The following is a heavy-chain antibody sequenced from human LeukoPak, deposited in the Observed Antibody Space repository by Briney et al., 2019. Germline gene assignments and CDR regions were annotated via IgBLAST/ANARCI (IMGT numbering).Heavy chain of an antibody. Sequence: ASVKVSCTASGGTFSSYAISWVRQAPGQGLEWMGRIITILGIANYAQKFQGRVTITADKSTSTAYMELSSLRSEDTAVYYCARCGDIVVVPAAYYYYYGMDVWGQGTTVTVSS. V-gene: IGHV1-69*04. J-gene: IGHJ6*02. D-gene: IGHD2-2*01. CDR2: IITILGIA. CDR3: ARCGDIVVVPAAYYYYYGMDV. CDR1: GGTFSSYA.